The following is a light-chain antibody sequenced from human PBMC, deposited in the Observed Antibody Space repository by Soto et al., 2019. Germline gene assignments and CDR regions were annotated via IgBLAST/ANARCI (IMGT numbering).Light chain of an antibody. CDR1: SSNIGSNY. CDR2: RDN. CDR3: AAGDDSLSGPGVF. Sequence: QSVLTQSPSASGTPGQRVTISCAGSSSNIGSNYVYWYQQLPGTAPKLLMYRDNQRPSGVPDRFSGSKSGTSASLAISGLRSEDEADYYWAAGDDSLSGPGVFFGGGTKLTVL. V-gene: IGLV1-47*01. J-gene: IGLJ2*01.